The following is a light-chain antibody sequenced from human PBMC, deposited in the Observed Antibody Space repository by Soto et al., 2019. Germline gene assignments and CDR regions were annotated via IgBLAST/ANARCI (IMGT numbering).Light chain of an antibody. J-gene: IGKJ5*01. V-gene: IGKV1-33*01. CDR3: QQYDGLPT. CDR1: QSISRW. CDR2: DAS. Sequence: DIQMTQSPSTLSGSVGDRVTITCRASQSISRWLAWYQQKPGKAPKVLIYDASNLGTGVPSRFSGSGSGTDFTFSISSLQPEDVAIYYCQQYDGLPTFGQGTRLEIK.